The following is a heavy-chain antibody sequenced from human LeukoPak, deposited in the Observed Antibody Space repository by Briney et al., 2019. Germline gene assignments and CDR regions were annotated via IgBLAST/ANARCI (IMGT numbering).Heavy chain of an antibody. J-gene: IGHJ6*04. CDR1: GFTFSSYG. D-gene: IGHD4-17*01. V-gene: IGHV3-30*18. CDR2: IPYDGSNK. CDR3: AKIYGDYVMAYYYGMDV. Sequence: GRSLRLSCAASGFTFSSYGMHWVRQAPGKGLEWVAVIPYDGSNKYYADSVKGRFTISRDNSKNTLYLQMNSLRAEDTAVYYCAKIYGDYVMAYYYGMDVWGKGTTVTVSS.